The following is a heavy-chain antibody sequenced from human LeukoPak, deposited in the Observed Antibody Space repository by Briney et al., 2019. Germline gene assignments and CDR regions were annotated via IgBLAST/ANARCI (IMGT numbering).Heavy chain of an antibody. V-gene: IGHV4-34*01. J-gene: IGHJ4*02. Sequence: PSETLSLTCAVYGGSFSGYYWSWIRQPPGKGLQWIGEINHSGSTNYNPSLKSRVTISVDTSKNQFSLKLSSVTAADTAVYYCARLHSTVVTPIGDYWGQGTLVTVSS. D-gene: IGHD4-23*01. CDR2: INHSGST. CDR3: ARLHSTVVTPIGDY. CDR1: GGSFSGYY.